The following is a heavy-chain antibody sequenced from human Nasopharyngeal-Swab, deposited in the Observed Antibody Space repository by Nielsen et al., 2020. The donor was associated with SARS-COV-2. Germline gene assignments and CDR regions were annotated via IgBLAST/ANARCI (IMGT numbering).Heavy chain of an antibody. J-gene: IGHJ6*03. V-gene: IGHV1-18*01. CDR1: GYTFTSYG. CDR3: ARGGGGSGSRYYYYYYMDV. D-gene: IGHD3-10*01. Sequence: ASVKVSCKASGYTFTSYGISWVRQAPGQGLEWMGWISAYNGNTNYAQKLQGRVTMTTDTSTSTAYMELRSLRSDDTAVYYWARGGGGSGSRYYYYYYMDVWGKGTTVTVSS. CDR2: ISAYNGNT.